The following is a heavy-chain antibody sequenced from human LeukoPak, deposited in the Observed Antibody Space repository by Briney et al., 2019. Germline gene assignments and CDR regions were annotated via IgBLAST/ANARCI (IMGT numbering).Heavy chain of an antibody. CDR1: GFTFSTYW. V-gene: IGHV3-7*01. CDR3: ASAGPAKYSSSSRVDS. CDR2: IKQDGSEK. J-gene: IGHJ4*02. D-gene: IGHD6-6*01. Sequence: PGGSLRLSCAASGFTFSTYWMTWVRQAPGKGLEWVANIKQDGSEKYYVDSVKGRFTISRDNAKNSLYLQMNSLRAEDTAVYYCASAGPAKYSSSSRVDSWGQGTLVTVSS.